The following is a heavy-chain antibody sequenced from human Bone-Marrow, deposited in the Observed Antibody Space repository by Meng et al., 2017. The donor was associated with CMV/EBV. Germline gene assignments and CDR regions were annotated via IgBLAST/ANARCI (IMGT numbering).Heavy chain of an antibody. V-gene: IGHV3-66*02. J-gene: IGHJ6*02. CDR2: IYSGGST. CDR3: AKDRQWELLGDYYYYYGMDV. D-gene: IGHD1-26*01. Sequence: GSLKISCAASGFTVSSNYMSWVRQAPGKGLEWVSVIYSGGSTYYADSVKGRFTISRDNSKNTLYLQMNGLRAEDTAVYYCAKDRQWELLGDYYYYYGMDVCGQGTTVTVSS. CDR1: GFTVSSNY.